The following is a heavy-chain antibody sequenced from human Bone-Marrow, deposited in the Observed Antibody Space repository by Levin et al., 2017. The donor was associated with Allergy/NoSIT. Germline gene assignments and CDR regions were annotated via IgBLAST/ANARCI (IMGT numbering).Heavy chain of an antibody. CDR1: GGSISSEDHF. J-gene: IGHJ4*02. Sequence: PSETLSLTCTVSGGSISSEDHFWTWVRQPPGKGLEWIGYIYYSGSTDYNPSLKSRVTMSVDTSKNHFSLQLNSVTAADTAIYYCARVTTVRPNPHFDYWGQGTLVTVSS. CDR3: ARVTTVRPNPHFDY. D-gene: IGHD4-11*01. V-gene: IGHV4-30-4*01. CDR2: IYYSGST.